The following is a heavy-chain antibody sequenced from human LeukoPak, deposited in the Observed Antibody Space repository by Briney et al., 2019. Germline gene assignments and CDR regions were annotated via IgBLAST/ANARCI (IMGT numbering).Heavy chain of an antibody. CDR1: GFTFSSYA. CDR3: AKDGRSYYGSGSYSDWFDP. D-gene: IGHD3-10*01. J-gene: IGHJ5*02. Sequence: GGSLRLSCAASGFTFSSYAMSWVRQAPGKGLEWVSAISGSGGSTYYADSVKGRFTISRDNSKNTLYLQMNSLRAEDTAVYYCAKDGRSYYGSGSYSDWFDPWGQGTLVTVSS. CDR2: ISGSGGST. V-gene: IGHV3-23*01.